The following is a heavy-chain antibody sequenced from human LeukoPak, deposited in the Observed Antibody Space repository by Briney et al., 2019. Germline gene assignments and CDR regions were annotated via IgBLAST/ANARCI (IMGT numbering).Heavy chain of an antibody. V-gene: IGHV3-23*01. CDR3: VREAGCGWPLDY. D-gene: IGHD6-19*01. Sequence: GDSLRLSCATSGFDFGGACGMGWVRRAPDKGLEWVATISGSGDTTHYADSVKGRLTMSRDNARNTLFLQIDRLRPGDTAIYYCVREAGCGWPLDYWGRGTLVTVSS. CDR2: ISGSGDTT. CDR1: GFDFGGACG. J-gene: IGHJ4*02.